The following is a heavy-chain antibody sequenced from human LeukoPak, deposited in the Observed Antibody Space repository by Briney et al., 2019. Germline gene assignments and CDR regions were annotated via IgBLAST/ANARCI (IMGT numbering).Heavy chain of an antibody. CDR3: ARDGTAVTPRTAFDI. Sequence: NPSQTLSPTCPVSGGSISSGDYYWSRIRQPAVKGLEWFGYIYYSGSTYYNPSLNSRVTISVATSKNQFSLKLSSVAAADTAVYYCARDGTAVTPRTAFDIWGQGTMVTVSS. D-gene: IGHD4-17*01. CDR1: GGSISSGDYY. J-gene: IGHJ3*02. CDR2: IYYSGST. V-gene: IGHV4-30-4*08.